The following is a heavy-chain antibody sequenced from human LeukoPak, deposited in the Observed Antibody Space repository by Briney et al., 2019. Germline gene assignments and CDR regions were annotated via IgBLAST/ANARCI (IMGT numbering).Heavy chain of an antibody. J-gene: IGHJ4*02. CDR2: IYHSGTT. V-gene: IGHV4-28*01. Sequence: SSETLSLTCAVSGYSITSSSWWGWIRQPPGKGLEWIGYIYHSGTTYYNPSLQSRVTMSVDTSKNQFSLKLSSVTAVDTAVYYCARKENVYYYFDYWGQGTLVTVSS. CDR3: ARKENVYYYFDY. CDR1: GYSITSSSW. D-gene: IGHD3-10*01.